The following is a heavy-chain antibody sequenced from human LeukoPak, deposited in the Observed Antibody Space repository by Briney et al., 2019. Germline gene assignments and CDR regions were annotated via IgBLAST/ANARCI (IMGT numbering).Heavy chain of an antibody. CDR3: ARSRYYYYYMDV. Sequence: ASVKVSCKASGYTFTTYGISWVRQAPGQGLEWMGGIIPIFGTANYAQKFQGRVTITADESTSTAYMELSSLRSEDTAVYYCARSRYYYYYMDVWGKGTTVTVSS. J-gene: IGHJ6*03. CDR2: IIPIFGTA. CDR1: GYTFTTYG. V-gene: IGHV1-69*13.